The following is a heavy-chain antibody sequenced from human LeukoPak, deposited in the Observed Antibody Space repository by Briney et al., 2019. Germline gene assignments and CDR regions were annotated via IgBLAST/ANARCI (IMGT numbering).Heavy chain of an antibody. CDR3: ARYGRDGDYYFDY. J-gene: IGHJ4*02. CDR1: GFTFSSYA. D-gene: IGHD4-17*01. CDR2: ISGSGGST. V-gene: IGHV3-23*01. Sequence: GGSLRLSCAASGFTFSSYAMSWVRQAPGKGLEWVSAISGSGGSTYYADSVKGRFTISRHNSKNTLYLQMNSLRAEDTAVYYCARYGRDGDYYFDYWGQGTLVTVSS.